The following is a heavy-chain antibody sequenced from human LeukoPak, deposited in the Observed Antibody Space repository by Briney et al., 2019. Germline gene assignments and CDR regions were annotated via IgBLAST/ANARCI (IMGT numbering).Heavy chain of an antibody. CDR2: INHSGST. V-gene: IGHV4-34*01. CDR1: GGSFSGYY. J-gene: IGHJ6*03. CDR3: ARRATEGYYYYYCYMDV. Sequence: PSETLSLTCAVYGGSFSGYYWSWIRQPPGKGLEWIGEINHSGSTNYNPSLKSRVTISVDTSKNQFSLKLSSVTAADTAVYYCARRATEGYYYYYCYMDVWGKGTTVTVSS. D-gene: IGHD1-26*01.